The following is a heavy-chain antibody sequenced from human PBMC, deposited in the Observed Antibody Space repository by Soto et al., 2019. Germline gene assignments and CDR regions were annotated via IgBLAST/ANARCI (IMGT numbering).Heavy chain of an antibody. V-gene: IGHV3-30*18. CDR2: ISYDGSNK. J-gene: IGHJ1*01. CDR1: GVTSSSYG. CDR3: AKSIQLWPTEYFQP. Sequence: SLRHSCTAAGVTSSSYGMHRVRKKPGKGLEWVAVISYDGSNKYYADSVKGRFTISRDNSKNTLYLQMNSLRAEDTAVYYCAKSIQLWPTEYFQPWGQRTLVTVSS. D-gene: IGHD5-18*01.